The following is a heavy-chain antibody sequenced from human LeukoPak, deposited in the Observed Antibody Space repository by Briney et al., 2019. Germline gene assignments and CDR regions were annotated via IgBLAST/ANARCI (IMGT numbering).Heavy chain of an antibody. CDR3: ARVEDSGSYSSLDY. D-gene: IGHD1-26*01. J-gene: IGHJ4*02. V-gene: IGHV3-30*04. Sequence: GGSLRLSCAASGFTFSSYAMHWVRQAPGKGLEWVAVISYDGSNKYYADSVKGRFTISRDNSKNTLYLQMNSLRAEDTAVYCCARVEDSGSYSSLDYWGQGTLVTVSS. CDR1: GFTFSSYA. CDR2: ISYDGSNK.